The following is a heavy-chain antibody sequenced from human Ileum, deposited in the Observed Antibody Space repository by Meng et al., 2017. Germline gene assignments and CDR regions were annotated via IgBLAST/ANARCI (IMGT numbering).Heavy chain of an antibody. J-gene: IGHJ4*02. CDR1: EFSLTTGGVG. CDR2: IYWNDDK. D-gene: IGHD7-27*01. Sequence: QIPLKESCPTLVKPTQTLTLTCTFSEFSLTTGGVGVGWIRQPPGKALEWLALIYWNDDKLYNPSLKTRLTITEDTSENQVVLTMTNMDPVDTATYYCAHKTNWGPFDYWGQGTLVTVSS. CDR3: AHKTNWGPFDY. V-gene: IGHV2-5*01.